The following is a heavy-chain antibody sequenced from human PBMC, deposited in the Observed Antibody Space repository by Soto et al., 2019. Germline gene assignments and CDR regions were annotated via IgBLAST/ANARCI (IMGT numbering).Heavy chain of an antibody. Sequence: GGSLRLSCAASGFTFSDYYMSWVRQAPGKGLEWVSYISSSGSTIYYADSVKGRFTISRDNAKNSLYLQMNSLRAEDTAVYYCARSSPLKKSRYYYYGMDVWGQGTTVTVSS. J-gene: IGHJ6*02. CDR3: ARSSPLKKSRYYYYGMDV. CDR1: GFTFSDYY. CDR2: ISSSGSTI. V-gene: IGHV3-11*01.